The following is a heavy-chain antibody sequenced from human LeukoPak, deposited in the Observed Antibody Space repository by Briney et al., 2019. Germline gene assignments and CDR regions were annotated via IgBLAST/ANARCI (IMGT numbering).Heavy chain of an antibody. CDR3: TRTILGYYYDSSGYWFDY. J-gene: IGHJ4*02. D-gene: IGHD3-22*01. Sequence: GGSLRLSCTASGFTFGDYAMSWVRQAPGKGLEWVGFIRSKAYGGTTEYAASVKGRFTISRDDSKSIAYLQMNSLKTEDTAVYYCTRTILGYYYDSSGYWFDYWGQGTLVTVSS. V-gene: IGHV3-49*04. CDR2: IRSKAYGGTT. CDR1: GFTFGDYA.